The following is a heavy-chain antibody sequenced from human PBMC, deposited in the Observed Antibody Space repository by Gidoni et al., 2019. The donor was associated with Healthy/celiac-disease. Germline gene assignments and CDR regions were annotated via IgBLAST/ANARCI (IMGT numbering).Heavy chain of an antibody. CDR2: IYYSGSP. V-gene: IGHV4-39*01. D-gene: IGHD2-2*01. J-gene: IGHJ6*02. CDR3: ARHWGQYHPQSYYYYGMDV. CDR1: VGSLSSSRYY. Sequence: QLQLQESGPGLVKPSETLSLTCTVSVGSLSSSRYYWGWIRQHPGKGREWIGSIYYSGSPYYNPSLKSRVTISVDTSKNQFSLKLSSVTAADTAVDYCARHWGQYHPQSYYYYGMDVWGQGTTVTVSS.